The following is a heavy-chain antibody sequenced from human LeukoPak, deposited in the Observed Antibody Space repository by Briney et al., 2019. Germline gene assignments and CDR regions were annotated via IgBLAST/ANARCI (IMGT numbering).Heavy chain of an antibody. CDR1: GFTVSNNY. Sequence: PGGSLRLSCAASGFTVSNNYMSWVRQAPGKGLEWVSVIYSGDSTYYADSVKGRFTISRDNSKNTLYLQMNSLRADDTAVYYCARRDDYNYYFDYWGQGTLVTVSS. V-gene: IGHV3-66*01. D-gene: IGHD5-24*01. CDR2: IYSGDST. CDR3: ARRDDYNYYFDY. J-gene: IGHJ4*02.